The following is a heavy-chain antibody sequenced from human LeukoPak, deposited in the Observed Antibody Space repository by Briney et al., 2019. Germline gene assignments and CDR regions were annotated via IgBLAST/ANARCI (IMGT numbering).Heavy chain of an antibody. Sequence: PGGSLRLSCAASGFTFSSYWMSWVRQAPGKGLEWVANIKQDGSEKYYVDSVKGRFTISRDNAKNSLYLQMNSLRAEDTAVYYCARGGYSYGSDAFDIWGQGTVVTVSS. J-gene: IGHJ3*02. CDR1: GFTFSSYW. V-gene: IGHV3-7*03. D-gene: IGHD5-18*01. CDR2: IKQDGSEK. CDR3: ARGGYSYGSDAFDI.